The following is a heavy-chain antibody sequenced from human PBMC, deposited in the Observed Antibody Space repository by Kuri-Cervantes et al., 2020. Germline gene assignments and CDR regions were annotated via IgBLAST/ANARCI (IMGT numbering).Heavy chain of an antibody. D-gene: IGHD3-10*01. V-gene: IGHV4-31*03. J-gene: IGHJ4*02. CDR3: ARWSGEFIDY. CDR2: IYYSGST. CDR1: GGSISSGGYY. Sequence: LRLSCTVSGGSISSGGYYWSWIRQHPGKGLEWIGYIYYSGSTYYNPSLKSRVTISVDTSKNQFSLKLSSVTAADTAVYYCARWSGEFIDYWGQGTLVTVSS.